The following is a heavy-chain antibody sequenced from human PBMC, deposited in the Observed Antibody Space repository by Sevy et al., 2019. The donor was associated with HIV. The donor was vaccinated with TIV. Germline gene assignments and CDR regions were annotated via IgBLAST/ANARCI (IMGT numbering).Heavy chain of an antibody. CDR3: ARESGSYRRNDFDS. V-gene: IGHV3-48*01. CDR1: GFTFSDDS. Sequence: GGSLRLSCAASGFTFSDDSMNWVRQAPGKGLELVAYISGRSSTISYADSVKGRFIVSRDNAMNSLYLQMNSLRAEDTAFYFCARESGSYRRNDFDSWGQGTLVTVSS. J-gene: IGHJ4*02. D-gene: IGHD1-26*01. CDR2: ISGRSSTI.